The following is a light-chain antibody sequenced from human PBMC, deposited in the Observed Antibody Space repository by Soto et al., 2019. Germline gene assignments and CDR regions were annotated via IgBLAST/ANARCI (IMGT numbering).Light chain of an antibody. CDR2: EVS. CDR1: SSDVGGYNY. J-gene: IGLJ2*01. CDR3: SSYTSSTTTTVV. V-gene: IGLV2-14*01. Sequence: QSALTQPPSASGSPGQSVAISCTGTSSDVGGYNYVSWYQQHPGKAPKLMIYEVSNRPSGVPNRFSASKSGNTASLTISGLQAEDEADYFCSSYTSSTTTTVVFGGGTKLTVL.